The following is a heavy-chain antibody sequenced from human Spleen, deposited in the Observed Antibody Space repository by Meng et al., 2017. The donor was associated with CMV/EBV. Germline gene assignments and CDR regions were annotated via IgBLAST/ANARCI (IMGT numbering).Heavy chain of an antibody. CDR2: INPTNGST. D-gene: IGHD3-10*01. CDR1: YSFINYY. CDR3: AREGSVMVRGPRGRFDS. J-gene: IGHJ5*01. Sequence: YSFINYYIHWVRQAPGQGLEWMAVINPTNGSTAYAQKFQGRVTVTRDSSTNTVYMELSSLTSEDTAVYYCAREGSVMVRGPRGRFDSWGQGTLVTVSS. V-gene: IGHV1-46*01.